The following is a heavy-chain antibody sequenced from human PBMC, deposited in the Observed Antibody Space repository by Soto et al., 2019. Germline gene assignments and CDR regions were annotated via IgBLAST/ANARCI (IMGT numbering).Heavy chain of an antibody. CDR2: IYYSGST. V-gene: IGHV4-39*01. Sequence: SETLSLTCTVSGGSISSSSYYWGWIRQPPGKGLEWIGSIYYSGSTYYNPSLKSRVTISVDTSKNQFSLKLSSVTAADTAVYYCARLGNWLLYEYYFDYWGQGTLVTVSS. J-gene: IGHJ4*02. CDR1: GGSISSSSYY. CDR3: ARLGNWLLYEYYFDY. D-gene: IGHD3-9*01.